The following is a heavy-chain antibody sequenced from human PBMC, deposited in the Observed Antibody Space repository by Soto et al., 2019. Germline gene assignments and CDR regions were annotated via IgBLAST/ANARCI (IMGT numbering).Heavy chain of an antibody. CDR2: INPNSGGT. D-gene: IGHD3-22*01. V-gene: IGHV1-2*02. CDR1: GYTFTGYY. Sequence: ASVKVSCKASGYTFTGYYMHWVRQAPGQGLEWMGWINPNSGGTNYAQKFQGRVTMTRDTSISTAYMELSRLRSDDTAVYYCARVETYFRNPDKKHTYDSSGYYFSLFFDYWAQRTLVTVSS. J-gene: IGHJ4*02. CDR3: ARVETYFRNPDKKHTYDSSGYYFSLFFDY.